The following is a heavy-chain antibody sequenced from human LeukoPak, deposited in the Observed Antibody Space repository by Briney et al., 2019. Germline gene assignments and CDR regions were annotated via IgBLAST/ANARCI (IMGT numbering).Heavy chain of an antibody. CDR1: GGSISSYY. V-gene: IGHV4-59*01. D-gene: IGHD3-10*01. CDR2: IYYSGST. CDR3: ARVRTMVRGVIQKGSWFDP. Sequence: SETLSLTCTVSGGSISSYYWSWIRQPPGKGLEWIGYIYYSGSTNYNPSPKSRDTISVDTPKNQFSLKLSSVTAADTAVYYCARVRTMVRGVIQKGSWFDPWGQGTLVTVSS. J-gene: IGHJ5*02.